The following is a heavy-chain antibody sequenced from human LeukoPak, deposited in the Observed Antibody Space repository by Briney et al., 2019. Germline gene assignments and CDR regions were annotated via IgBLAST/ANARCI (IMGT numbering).Heavy chain of an antibody. D-gene: IGHD3-10*01. CDR3: ARAHYYGSGSYSDSL. V-gene: IGHV3-30-3*01. Sequence: SGGSLRLSCAASGFTFSSYAMHWVRQAPGKGLEWVAVISYDGSNKYYADSVKGRFTISRDNSKNTLYLQMNSLRAEDTAVYYCARAHYYGSGSYSDSLWGQGTLVTVSS. CDR1: GFTFSSYA. J-gene: IGHJ4*02. CDR2: ISYDGSNK.